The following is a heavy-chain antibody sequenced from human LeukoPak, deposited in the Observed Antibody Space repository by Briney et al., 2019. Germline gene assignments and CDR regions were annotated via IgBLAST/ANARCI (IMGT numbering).Heavy chain of an antibody. CDR2: INWSGGST. CDR3: ATLYDFWSAYYPN. CDR1: GFTFDDYG. J-gene: IGHJ4*02. Sequence: GGSLRLSCAASGFTFDDYGMSWVRQAPGKGLEWVSGINWSGGSTGYADSVKGRFTISRDNARNSLYLQMNSLRAEDTALYYCATLYDFWSAYYPNWGQGTLVTVSS. D-gene: IGHD3-3*01. V-gene: IGHV3-20*04.